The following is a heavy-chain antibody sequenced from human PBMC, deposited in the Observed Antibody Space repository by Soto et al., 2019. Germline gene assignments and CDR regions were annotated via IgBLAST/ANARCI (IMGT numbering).Heavy chain of an antibody. J-gene: IGHJ4*02. CDR3: ATSNCPLY. CDR2: IKYDGSEK. Sequence: EVQLVESGGGLVQPGGSLRLSCAASGLTLSGYWMNWVRQAPGRGLEWVGNIKYDGSEKYYVDSVKGRFTISRDNAKNALYLQMNSLTVEDTAVYFCATSNCPLYWCQGTLVTVSS. D-gene: IGHD2-15*01. V-gene: IGHV3-7*05. CDR1: GLTLSGYW.